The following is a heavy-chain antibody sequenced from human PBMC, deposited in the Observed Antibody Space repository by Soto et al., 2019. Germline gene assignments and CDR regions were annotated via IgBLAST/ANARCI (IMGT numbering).Heavy chain of an antibody. Sequence: QVQLVQSGPEVKMPGSSVKVSCKASGDTFNSYTINWVRQGPGQGLQWMGRTIPILAMSNYALKFQGRVTITAAKSTTAAYMELSRLRSDDTAVYYCAAIYGSGSRAFDYWGQGTLVTVSS. D-gene: IGHD3-10*01. V-gene: IGHV1-69*02. J-gene: IGHJ4*02. CDR1: GDTFNSYT. CDR2: TIPILAMS. CDR3: AAIYGSGSRAFDY.